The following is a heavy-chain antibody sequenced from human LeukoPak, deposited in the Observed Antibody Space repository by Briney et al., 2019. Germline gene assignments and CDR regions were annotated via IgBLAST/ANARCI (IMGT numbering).Heavy chain of an antibody. CDR1: GGTFSSSA. Sequence: GASVKVSCKASGGTFSSSAISWVRQAPGQGLEWLGGIIPIFGSSNYAQNFQDRVTINADESPSTAYMELSSLRSEDTAVYYWASVTTVTTKGHGAFDIWGQGTMVTVSS. CDR3: ASVTTVTTKGHGAFDI. D-gene: IGHD4-17*01. CDR2: IIPIFGSS. J-gene: IGHJ3*02. V-gene: IGHV1-69*13.